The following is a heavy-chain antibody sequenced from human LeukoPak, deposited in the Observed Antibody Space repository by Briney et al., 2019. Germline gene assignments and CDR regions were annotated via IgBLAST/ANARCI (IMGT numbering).Heavy chain of an antibody. J-gene: IGHJ4*02. D-gene: IGHD6-13*01. CDR3: ARKGPIAATGPDY. CDR1: GVSIGSYY. V-gene: IGHV4-59*01. Sequence: PSETLSLTCTVSGVSIGSYYWSWIRQPPGKGLEWLGYIYNSRDTNYNPSLKSRVTFSVDTSKNQFSLKLSSVTAADTAVYYCARKGPIAATGPDYWGQGTLVTVSS. CDR2: IYNSRDT.